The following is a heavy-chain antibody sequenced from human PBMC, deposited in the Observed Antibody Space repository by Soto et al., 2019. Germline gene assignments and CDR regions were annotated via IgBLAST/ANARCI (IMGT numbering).Heavy chain of an antibody. D-gene: IGHD6-19*01. CDR2: INHSGSS. CDR1: GGSFSGYY. V-gene: IGHV4-34*01. Sequence: SETLSLTCAVYGGSFSGYYWSCIRQPPGKGLERIGEINHSGSSNYNPSLKSRVTISVDTSKNQFSLKLSSVTAADTAVYYCARPRWVAGYEYWGQGTMVAVSS. J-gene: IGHJ4*02. CDR3: ARPRWVAGYEY.